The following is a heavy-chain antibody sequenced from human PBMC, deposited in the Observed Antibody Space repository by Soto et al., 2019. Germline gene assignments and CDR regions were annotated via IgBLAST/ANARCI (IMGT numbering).Heavy chain of an antibody. CDR1: GYTFTSYG. CDR3: ARFLNYYDSSGVGY. J-gene: IGHJ4*02. V-gene: IGHV1-18*01. CDR2: ISAYNGNT. Sequence: ASVKVSCKASGYTFTSYGISWVRQAPGQGLEWMGWISAYNGNTNYAQKLQGRVTMTTDTSTSTAYMELRSLRSDDTAVYYCARFLNYYDSSGVGYWGQGTLVTVSS. D-gene: IGHD3-22*01.